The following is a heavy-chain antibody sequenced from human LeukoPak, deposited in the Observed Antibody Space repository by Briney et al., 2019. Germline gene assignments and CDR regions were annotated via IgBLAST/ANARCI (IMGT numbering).Heavy chain of an antibody. CDR3: ARTHYGSFDY. D-gene: IGHD3-10*01. CDR1: GYTFTDYW. Sequence: GESLKISCKASGYTFTDYWIGWVRQMPGKGLEWMGIIYPGESDIRYNPSFQGQVTISADKSISTAYLQWASLQASDTAMYYCARTHYGSFDYWGQGTLVTVSS. J-gene: IGHJ4*02. CDR2: IYPGESDI. V-gene: IGHV5-51*01.